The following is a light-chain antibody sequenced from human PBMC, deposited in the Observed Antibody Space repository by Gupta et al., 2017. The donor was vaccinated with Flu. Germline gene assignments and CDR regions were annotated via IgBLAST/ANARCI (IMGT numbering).Light chain of an antibody. Sequence: QSALTQPASVSGSPGQSITISCTGTTGDVGSFNYVAWFQQHPGKAPKLLIYEVTSRPSGVSNRFSGSKSGNAASLAISGLQAEDEADYYCTSDTVRSTLVFGGGTRLTVL. CDR2: EVT. J-gene: IGLJ3*02. CDR1: TGDVGSFNY. CDR3: TSDTVRSTLV. V-gene: IGLV2-14*01.